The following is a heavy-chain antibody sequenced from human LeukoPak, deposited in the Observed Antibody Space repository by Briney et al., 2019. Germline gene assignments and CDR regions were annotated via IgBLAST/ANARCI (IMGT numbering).Heavy chain of an antibody. D-gene: IGHD3-3*01. CDR2: INHSGST. Sequence: SETLSLTCAVYGGSFSGYYWSWIRQPPGKGLEWIGEINHSGSTNYNSSLKSRVTISVDTSKNQFSLKLSSVTAADTAVYYCARDQGRITIFGVAYNNWFDPWGQGTLVTVSS. J-gene: IGHJ5*02. CDR3: ARDQGRITIFGVAYNNWFDP. CDR1: GGSFSGYY. V-gene: IGHV4-34*01.